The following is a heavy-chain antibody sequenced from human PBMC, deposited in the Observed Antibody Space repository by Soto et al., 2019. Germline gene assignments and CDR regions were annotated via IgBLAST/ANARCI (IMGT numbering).Heavy chain of an antibody. CDR2: VTHSGTA. V-gene: IGHV4-30-2*01. CDR3: ARIHWAQSSLVY. J-gene: IGHJ4*02. CDR1: GGSIDSGAFS. D-gene: IGHD6-19*01. Sequence: LSLTCAVSGGSIDSGAFSLSWIRQPPGKGLEWIGYVTHSGTAYSIPSLNGRLTLSVDSSQTQFSLKLTSVTAADSAFYYCARIHWAQSSLVYWGRGILVTVSS.